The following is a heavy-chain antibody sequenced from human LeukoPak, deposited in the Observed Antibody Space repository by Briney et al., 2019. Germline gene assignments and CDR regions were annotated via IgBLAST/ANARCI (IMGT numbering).Heavy chain of an antibody. CDR3: ARASGDIVETATMGSY. D-gene: IGHD5-18*01. Sequence: GGSLRLSCAASGFTFNSYSMNWVRQAPGKGLEWVSSISSSSSSIYYADSVKGRFTISRDNAKNSLYLQMNSLRAEDTAVYYCARASGDIVETATMGSYWGQGTLVTVPS. J-gene: IGHJ4*02. V-gene: IGHV3-21*01. CDR1: GFTFNSYS. CDR2: ISSSSSSI.